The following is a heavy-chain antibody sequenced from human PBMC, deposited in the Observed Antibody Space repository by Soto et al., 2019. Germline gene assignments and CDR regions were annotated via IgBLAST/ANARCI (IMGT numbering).Heavy chain of an antibody. CDR2: IYPGDSDT. Sequence: LGESLKISCKGSGYSFTSYWIGWVRQMPGKGLEWMGIIYPGDSDTRYSPPFQGQVTISADKSISTAYLQWSSLKASDTAMYYCARPDSSGYYYGHDAFDIWGQGTMVTV. D-gene: IGHD3-22*01. V-gene: IGHV5-51*01. CDR3: ARPDSSGYYYGHDAFDI. CDR1: GYSFTSYW. J-gene: IGHJ3*02.